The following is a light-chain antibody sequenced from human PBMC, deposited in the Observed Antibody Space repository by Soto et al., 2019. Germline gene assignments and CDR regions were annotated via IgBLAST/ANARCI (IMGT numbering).Light chain of an antibody. CDR3: QESYTSPAVS. V-gene: IGKV3-20*01. Sequence: EIVLTQSPGTLSLSPGERPTLSCRASPSVSSSYVSWYEQKPARAPRLLIFGASSRATGIPDRFSGSGSGTAFSLTTSRLEPEDFATYFCQESYTSPAVSFGGGTKVDNK. CDR1: PSVSSSY. CDR2: GAS. J-gene: IGKJ4*01.